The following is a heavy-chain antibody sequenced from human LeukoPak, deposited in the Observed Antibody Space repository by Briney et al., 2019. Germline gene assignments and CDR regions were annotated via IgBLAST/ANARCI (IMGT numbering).Heavy chain of an antibody. D-gene: IGHD6-19*01. J-gene: IGHJ4*02. CDR1: GFTFSSYG. CDR3: AKETSQWLRVRFDY. Sequence: PGGSLRLSCAASGFTFSSYGMHWVRQAPGKGLEWVAVVSYDESNKYYADSVKGRFTISRDNSKNTLYLQMNSLRAEDTAVYYCAKETSQWLRVRFDYWGQGTLVTVSS. CDR2: VSYDESNK. V-gene: IGHV3-30*18.